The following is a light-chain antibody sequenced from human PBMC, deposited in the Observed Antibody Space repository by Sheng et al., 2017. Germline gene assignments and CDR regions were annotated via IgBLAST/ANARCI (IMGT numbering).Light chain of an antibody. CDR2: KND. CDR3: ATWDESLSGRV. J-gene: IGLJ3*02. CDR1: SSNIGSNH. Sequence: QSVLTQSPSASGTPGQRVTISCSGSSSNIGSNHVYWYQQFPGTAPKLLIYKNDQRPSGVPDRFSGSKSDTSASLAISGLRSEDEADYYCATWDESLSGRVFGGGTKLTVL. V-gene: IGLV1-47*01.